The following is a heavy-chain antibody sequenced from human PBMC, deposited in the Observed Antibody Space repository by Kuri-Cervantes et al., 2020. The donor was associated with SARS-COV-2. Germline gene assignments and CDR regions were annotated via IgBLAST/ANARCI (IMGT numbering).Heavy chain of an antibody. Sequence: ASVKVSCKASGYTFTSYDINWVRQATGQGLEWMGWMNPNSGNTGYAQKFQGRVTITRNTPISTAYMELSSLRSEDTAVYYCARGVVVVPAAINYYYYYYMDVWGKGTTVTVSS. J-gene: IGHJ6*03. CDR2: MNPNSGNT. V-gene: IGHV1-8*03. CDR1: GYTFTSYD. D-gene: IGHD2-2*02. CDR3: ARGVVVVPAAINYYYYYYMDV.